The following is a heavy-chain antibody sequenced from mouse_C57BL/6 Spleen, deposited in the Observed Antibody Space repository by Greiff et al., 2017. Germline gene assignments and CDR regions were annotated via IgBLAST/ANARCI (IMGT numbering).Heavy chain of an antibody. V-gene: IGHV5-17*01. Sequence: EVMLVESGGGLVKPGGSLKLSCAASGFTFSDYGMHWVRQAPEKGLEWVAYISSGSSTNYYEDTVKGRFTFSIDNAKTTLFLEMTRLRSEDTAMYYCARDYYGSSYWYFDVWGTGTTVTVSS. D-gene: IGHD1-1*01. CDR1: GFTFSDYG. CDR2: ISSGSSTN. J-gene: IGHJ1*03. CDR3: ARDYYGSSYWYFDV.